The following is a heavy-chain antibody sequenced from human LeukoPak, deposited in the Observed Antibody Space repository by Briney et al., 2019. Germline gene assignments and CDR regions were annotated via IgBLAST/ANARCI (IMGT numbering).Heavy chain of an antibody. CDR3: ARGSSSSWYNPFDY. CDR2: IIPIHGTT. D-gene: IGHD6-13*01. V-gene: IGHV1-69*13. J-gene: IGHJ4*02. Sequence: ASVKVSCKASGVTLTNYAMNWVRQAPGQGLEWMGAIIPIHGTTNSAQKFQGRVTITADESTSTAYMELSSPTSEDTAVYYCARGSSSSWYNPFDYWGQGTLVTVSS. CDR1: GVTLTNYA.